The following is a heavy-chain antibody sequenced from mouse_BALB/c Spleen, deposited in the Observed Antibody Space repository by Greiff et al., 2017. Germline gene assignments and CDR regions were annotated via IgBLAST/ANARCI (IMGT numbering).Heavy chain of an antibody. D-gene: IGHD1-1*01. Sequence: EVMLVESGGGLVKPGGSLKLSCAASGFTFSDYYMYWVRQTPEKRLEWVATISDGGSYTYYPDSVKGRFTISRDNAKNNLYLQMSSLKSEDTAMYYCARDFIYYYGSSYDYAMDYWGQGTSVTVSS. CDR3: ARDFIYYYGSSYDYAMDY. V-gene: IGHV5-4*02. CDR2: ISDGGSYT. J-gene: IGHJ4*01. CDR1: GFTFSDYY.